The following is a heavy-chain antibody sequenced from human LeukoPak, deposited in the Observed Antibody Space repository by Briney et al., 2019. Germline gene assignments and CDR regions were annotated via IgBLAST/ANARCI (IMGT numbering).Heavy chain of an antibody. CDR2: IIPIFGIA. CDR3: ARASEYCSSTSCHDAFDI. Sequence: SVKVSCKASGGTFSSYAISWVRQAPGQGLEWMGRIIPIFGIANYAQKFQGRVTITADKSTSTAYMELSSLRSEDTAVYYCARASEYCSSTSCHDAFDIWGQGTMVTVSS. D-gene: IGHD2-2*01. V-gene: IGHV1-69*04. J-gene: IGHJ3*02. CDR1: GGTFSSYA.